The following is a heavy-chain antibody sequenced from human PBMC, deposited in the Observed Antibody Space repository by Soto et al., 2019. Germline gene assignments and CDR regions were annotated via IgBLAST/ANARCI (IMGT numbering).Heavy chain of an antibody. Sequence: SETLSLTCAVSGGSISSGGYSWSWIRHPPGKGLEWIGYIYHSGSTYYNPSLKSRVTISVDRSKNQFSLKLSSVTAADTAVYYCTRVPGPWGQGTLVTVSS. V-gene: IGHV4-30-2*01. CDR1: GGSISSGGYS. CDR3: TRVPGP. CDR2: IYHSGST. J-gene: IGHJ5*02.